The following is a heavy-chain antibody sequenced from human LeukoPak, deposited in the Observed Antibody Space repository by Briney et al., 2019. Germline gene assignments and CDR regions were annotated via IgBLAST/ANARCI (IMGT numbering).Heavy chain of an antibody. V-gene: IGHV1-2*02. CDR3: ARSPHTMIVGLQVY. CDR2: INPNSGGT. D-gene: IGHD3-22*01. J-gene: IGHJ4*02. CDR1: GYTFTGYY. Sequence: ASVKVSCKASGYTFTGYYMHWVRQALGQGLEWMGWINPNSGGTNYAQKFQGRVTMTRDTSISTAYVELSRLRSDDTAVYYCARSPHTMIVGLQVYWGQGTLVTVSS.